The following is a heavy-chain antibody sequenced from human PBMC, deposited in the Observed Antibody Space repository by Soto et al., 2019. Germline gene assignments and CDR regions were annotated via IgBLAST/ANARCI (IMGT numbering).Heavy chain of an antibody. CDR3: AVPWFTVNVDYYYGMDV. Sequence: LGESLKISCKGSGYSFTSYWISWVRQMPGKGLEWMGRIDPSDSYTNYSPSFQGHVTISADKSISTAYLQWSSLKASDTAMYYCAVPWFTVNVDYYYGMDVWGQGTTVTVSS. D-gene: IGHD3-10*01. J-gene: IGHJ6*02. CDR2: IDPSDSYT. CDR1: GYSFTSYW. V-gene: IGHV5-10-1*01.